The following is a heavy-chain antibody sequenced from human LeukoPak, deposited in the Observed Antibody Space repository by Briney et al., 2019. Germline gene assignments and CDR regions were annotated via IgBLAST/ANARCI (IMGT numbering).Heavy chain of an antibody. Sequence: SDPLSLTCTVSGGSISRYYWSWIRRPPGKGLEWIGYIYTSGSTNHHPSLKSRVTISVDTSKNQFSLKLSSVTAADTAVYYCARHGVSSGFRLYYFDYWGQGTLVTVSS. CDR3: ARHGVSSGFRLYYFDY. J-gene: IGHJ4*02. V-gene: IGHV4-4*09. D-gene: IGHD3-22*01. CDR1: GGSISRYY. CDR2: IYTSGST.